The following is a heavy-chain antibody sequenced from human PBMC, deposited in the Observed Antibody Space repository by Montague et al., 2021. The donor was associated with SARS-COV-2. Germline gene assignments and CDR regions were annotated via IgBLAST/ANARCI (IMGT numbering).Heavy chain of an antibody. CDR1: GFTFSSYA. D-gene: IGHD5-12*01. Sequence: SLRLSYAASGFTFSSYAMHWVRQAPGKGLEWVAVISYDGSNKYYADSVKGRFTISRDNSKNTLYLQMNSLRAEDTAVCYCAREGYSGYDYPFYYYYAMDVWGQGTTVTVSS. V-gene: IGHV3-30-3*01. CDR2: ISYDGSNK. J-gene: IGHJ6*02. CDR3: AREGYSGYDYPFYYYYAMDV.